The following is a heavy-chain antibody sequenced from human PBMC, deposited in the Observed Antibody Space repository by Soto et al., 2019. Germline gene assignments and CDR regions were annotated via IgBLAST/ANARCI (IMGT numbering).Heavy chain of an antibody. CDR1: GGSISSGGYY. J-gene: IGHJ5*02. D-gene: IGHD3-10*01. CDR2: IYYSGST. V-gene: IGHV4-31*01. CDR3: ARTKINMVRGVIVFDP. Sequence: QVQLQESGPGLVKPSQTLSLTCTVSGGSISSGGYYWSWIRQHPGKGLEWIGYIYYSGSTYYNPSLKSLVTISVDTSKNQFSLKLSSVTAADTAVYYCARTKINMVRGVIVFDPWGQGTLVTVSS.